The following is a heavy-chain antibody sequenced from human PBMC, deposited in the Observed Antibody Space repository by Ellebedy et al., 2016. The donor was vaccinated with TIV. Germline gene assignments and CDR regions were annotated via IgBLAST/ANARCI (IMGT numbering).Heavy chain of an antibody. V-gene: IGHV1-2*02. CDR1: GYTFTGHY. D-gene: IGHD6-19*01. Sequence: AASVKVSCKASGYTFTGHYIHWVRQAPGQGLEWVGWINPNSGDTKYAQKFQGRVTMTRDTSITPADMELSRLISGDTAVYYCASDSNSGWNLDYWGQGTLVTVSS. CDR3: ASDSNSGWNLDY. J-gene: IGHJ4*02. CDR2: INPNSGDT.